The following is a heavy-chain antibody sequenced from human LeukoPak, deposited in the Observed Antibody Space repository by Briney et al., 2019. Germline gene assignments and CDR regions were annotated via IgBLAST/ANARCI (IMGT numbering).Heavy chain of an antibody. CDR2: IYYSGLT. CDR3: ARDRDLVLWFGESDYDY. V-gene: IGHV4-59*01. J-gene: IGHJ4*02. D-gene: IGHD3-10*01. Sequence: SETLSLTCTVSGGSISNYYWSWIRQPPAKGLEWIGYIYYSGLTNYNPSLKSRVTILVDTSKNQFSLRLSSVTAADTAVYYCARDRDLVLWFGESDYDYWGQGTLVTVSS. CDR1: GGSISNYY.